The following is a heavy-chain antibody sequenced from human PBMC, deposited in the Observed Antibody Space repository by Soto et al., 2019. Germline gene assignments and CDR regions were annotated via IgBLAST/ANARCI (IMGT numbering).Heavy chain of an antibody. Sequence: PSQTLSLTCAISGDSVSSNSAAWNWIRQSPSRGLEWLGRTYYRSKWYNDYAVSVKSRITINPDTSKNQFSLQLNSVTPEDTAVYYCARGLRGYSGYIQEPKTEWDIKVDNWFDPWGQGTLVTVSS. CDR3: ARGLRGYSGYIQEPKTEWDIKVDNWFDP. V-gene: IGHV6-1*01. CDR1: GDSVSSNSAA. D-gene: IGHD5-12*01. J-gene: IGHJ5*02. CDR2: TYYRSKWYN.